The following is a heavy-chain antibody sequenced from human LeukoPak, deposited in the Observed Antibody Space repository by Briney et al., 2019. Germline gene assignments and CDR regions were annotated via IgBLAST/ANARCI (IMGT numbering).Heavy chain of an antibody. CDR1: GFTFSSYW. J-gene: IGHJ6*02. CDR2: INSDGSST. CDR3: ASLDSSGYYYDYYYYYGMDV. Sequence: PGGSLRLSCAASGFTFSSYWMHWVRHAPGKGLVWVSRINSDGSSTSYADSVKGRFTISRDNAKNTLYLQMNSLRAEDTAVYYCASLDSSGYYYDYYYYYGMDVWGQGTTVTVSS. V-gene: IGHV3-74*01. D-gene: IGHD3-22*01.